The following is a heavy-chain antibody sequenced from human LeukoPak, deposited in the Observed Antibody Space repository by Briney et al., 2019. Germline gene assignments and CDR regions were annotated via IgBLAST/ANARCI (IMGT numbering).Heavy chain of an antibody. Sequence: GGSLRLSCAASGFTFNDYALYWVRQAPGKGLEWVTLISYDGYDKSYADSVRGRFTIPRDNSRNTLYLQMDSLRSEDTAVYYCARDFFPVVDSTWYEIGYWGQGTLVTVSS. V-gene: IGHV3-30-3*01. CDR3: ARDFFPVVDSTWYEIGY. CDR2: ISYDGYDK. CDR1: GFTFNDYA. J-gene: IGHJ4*02. D-gene: IGHD2-21*01.